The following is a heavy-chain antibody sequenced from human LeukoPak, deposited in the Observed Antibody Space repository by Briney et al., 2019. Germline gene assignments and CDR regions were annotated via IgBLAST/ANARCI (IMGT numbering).Heavy chain of an antibody. V-gene: IGHV3-23*01. CDR1: GFTFSSYA. CDR3: AKKPPAEYSSGWYGIDY. Sequence: GGSLRLSCAASGFTFSSYAMSWVRQAPGKGLEWVTAISGSGGSTYYAVSVKGRFTISRDNSKNTLYLQMNGLRAEDTAVYYCAKKPPAEYSSGWYGIDYWGQGTLVTVSS. D-gene: IGHD6-19*01. CDR2: ISGSGGST. J-gene: IGHJ4*02.